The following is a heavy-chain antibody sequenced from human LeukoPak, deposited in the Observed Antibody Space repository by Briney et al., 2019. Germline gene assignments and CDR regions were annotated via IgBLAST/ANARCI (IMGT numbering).Heavy chain of an antibody. D-gene: IGHD3-10*01. CDR3: ARGGGFGDLVYYGSGSYPPNWFDP. J-gene: IGHJ5*02. CDR2: ISYDGSNK. CDR1: GFTFSSYA. V-gene: IGHV3-30-3*01. Sequence: GRSLRLSCAASGFTFSSYAMHWVRQAPGKRLEWVAVISYDGSNKYYADSVKGRFTISRDNSKNTLYLQMNSLRAEDTAVYYCARGGGFGDLVYYGSGSYPPNWFDPWGQGTLVTVSS.